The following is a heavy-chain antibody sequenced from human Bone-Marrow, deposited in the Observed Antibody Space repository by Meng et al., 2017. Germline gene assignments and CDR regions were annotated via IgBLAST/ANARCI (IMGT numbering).Heavy chain of an antibody. D-gene: IGHD5-18*01. Sequence: GGSRRLSCKGSGYSFTSYWIGWVRQMPGKGLEWVGIIYPGDSDTRYSPSFQGQVTISADKSISTDYLQWSSLKASDTAMYYCARNKPDWGQLWLGYYFDYWGQGTLVTVSS. CDR2: IYPGDSDT. CDR3: ARNKPDWGQLWLGYYFDY. CDR1: GYSFTSYW. J-gene: IGHJ4*02. V-gene: IGHV5-51*01.